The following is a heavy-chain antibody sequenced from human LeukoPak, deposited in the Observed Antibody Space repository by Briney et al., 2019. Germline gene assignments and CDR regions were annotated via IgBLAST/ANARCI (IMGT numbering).Heavy chain of an antibody. CDR2: ISAYNGNT. D-gene: IGHD3-22*01. Sequence: ASVKVSCKASGYTFTSYGISWVRQAPGQGLEWMGWISAYNGNTNYAQKLQGRGTMTTDTSKSTAYMELRSLRSDATAVYYCARDPYDSSGYYNWFDPWGQGTLVTVSS. CDR1: GYTFTSYG. V-gene: IGHV1-18*01. CDR3: ARDPYDSSGYYNWFDP. J-gene: IGHJ5*02.